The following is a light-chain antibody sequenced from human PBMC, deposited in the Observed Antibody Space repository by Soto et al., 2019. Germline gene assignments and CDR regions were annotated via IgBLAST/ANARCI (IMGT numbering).Light chain of an antibody. V-gene: IGLV1-40*01. J-gene: IGLJ3*02. Sequence: QSVLTQPPSVSGAPGQRVTISCTGSSSNIGAGYDVHWYQQLPGTAPKLLIYGNSNRPSEVPDRFSGSKSGTSASLAITELQAEDEADYYCQSYDSSLSGWVFGGGTKLTVL. CDR2: GNS. CDR3: QSYDSSLSGWV. CDR1: SSNIGAGYD.